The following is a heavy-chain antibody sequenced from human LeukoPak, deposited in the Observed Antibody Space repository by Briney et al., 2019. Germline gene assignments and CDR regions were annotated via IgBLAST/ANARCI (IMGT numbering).Heavy chain of an antibody. Sequence: GGSLRLSCAAFGFTFSNYAMHWVRQAPGKGLEYVSAISSNGGTTYYANSVKGRFTISRDNAKNSLFLQMNSLRAEDTAVYYCARVLRYCSGGNCYSGGLGYMDVWGKGTTVTISS. J-gene: IGHJ6*03. V-gene: IGHV3-64*01. CDR2: ISSNGGTT. CDR1: GFTFSNYA. CDR3: ARVLRYCSGGNCYSGGLGYMDV. D-gene: IGHD2-15*01.